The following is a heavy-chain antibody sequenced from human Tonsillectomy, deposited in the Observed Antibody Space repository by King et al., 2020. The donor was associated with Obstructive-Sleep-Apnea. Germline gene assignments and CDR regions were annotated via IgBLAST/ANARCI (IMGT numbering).Heavy chain of an antibody. CDR2: ISWNSGSI. D-gene: IGHD4-17*01. J-gene: IGHJ6*02. V-gene: IGHV3-9*01. CDR3: AKDKDDYGDYVRRYYYYGMDV. CDR1: GFTFDDYA. Sequence: VQLVESGGGLVQPGRSLRLSCAASGFTFDDYAMHWVRQAPGKGLEWVSGISWNSGSIGYADSVKGRFTISRDNAKNSLYLQMNSLRAEDTALYYCAKDKDDYGDYVRRYYYYGMDVWGQGTTVTVSS.